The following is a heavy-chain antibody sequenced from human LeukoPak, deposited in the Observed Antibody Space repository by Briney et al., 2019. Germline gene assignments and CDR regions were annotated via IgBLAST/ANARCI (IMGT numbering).Heavy chain of an antibody. D-gene: IGHD3-10*01. V-gene: IGHV4-34*01. CDR3: ARGILWPYYFDY. CDR2: INHSGST. Sequence: SETLSLTCTVSGGSISSYYWSWIRQPPGKGLEWIGEINHSGSTNYNPSLKSRVTISVDTSKNQFSLKLSSVTAADTAVYYCARGILWPYYFDYWGQGTLVTVSS. J-gene: IGHJ4*02. CDR1: GGSISSYY.